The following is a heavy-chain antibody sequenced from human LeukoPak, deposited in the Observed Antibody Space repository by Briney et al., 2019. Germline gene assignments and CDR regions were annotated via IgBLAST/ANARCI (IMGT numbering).Heavy chain of an antibody. D-gene: IGHD3-10*01. V-gene: IGHV3-23*01. Sequence: PGGSLRLSCAASGLTFSSYALAWVRQAPGKGLVWVSAISGSGGITYYADAVEGRFSISRDNSKDTVFLQMNSLRAEDTALYYCAKYSTSIIRGAFDFWGQGTMVTVSS. CDR3: AKYSTSIIRGAFDF. J-gene: IGHJ3*01. CDR1: GLTFSSYA. CDR2: ISGSGGIT.